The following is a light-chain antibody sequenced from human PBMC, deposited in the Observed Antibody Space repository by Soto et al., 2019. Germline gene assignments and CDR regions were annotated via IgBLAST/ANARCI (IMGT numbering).Light chain of an antibody. V-gene: IGLV2-8*01. Sequence: QLVLTQPPSASGSPGQSVTISCTGTSSDVGAYNYVSWYQQHPGKVPKLMISEVTKRPSGVPDRFSGSKSGNTASLTVSGLQAEDEADYYCTSYAGGNTVIFGAGTQLTVL. J-gene: IGLJ2*01. CDR1: SSDVGAYNY. CDR2: EVT. CDR3: TSYAGGNTVI.